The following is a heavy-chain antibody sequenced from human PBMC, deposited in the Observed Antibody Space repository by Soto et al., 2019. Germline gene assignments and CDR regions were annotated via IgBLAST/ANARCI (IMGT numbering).Heavy chain of an antibody. D-gene: IGHD1-1*01. V-gene: IGHV3-23*01. J-gene: IGHJ4*02. CDR1: GFTFSSYD. CDR3: AKYRSNWNDGKYFDY. CDR2: ISASGDGT. Sequence: PGGSLRLSCAPSGFTFSSYDINWVRQAPGKGLEWVSSISASGDGTYYADSVKGRFTISRDNSKNTLYLQMNSLRAEDTAVYYCAKYRSNWNDGKYFDYWGQGTLVTVSS.